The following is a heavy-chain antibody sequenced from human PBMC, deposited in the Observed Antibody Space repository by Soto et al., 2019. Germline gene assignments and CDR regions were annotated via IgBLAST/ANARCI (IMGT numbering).Heavy chain of an antibody. V-gene: IGHV1-69*06. CDR2: IIPIFGTA. Sequence: SVKVSCKASGGTFSSYAISWVRQAPGHGLEWMGGIIPIFGTANYAQKFQGRVTITADKSTSTAYMELSSLRSEDTAVYYCARSKRSITARHLDYWGRGSLGTVSS. J-gene: IGHJ4*02. CDR3: ARSKRSITARHLDY. CDR1: GGTFSSYA. D-gene: IGHD6-6*01.